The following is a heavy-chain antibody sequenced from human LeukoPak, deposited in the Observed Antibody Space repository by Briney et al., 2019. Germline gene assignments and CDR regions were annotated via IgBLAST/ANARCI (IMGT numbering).Heavy chain of an antibody. V-gene: IGHV4-39*01. J-gene: IGHJ1*01. CDR1: GGSVSSSSYY. CDR2: IYYNGNT. CDR3: ARRRYYDSTGYLD. Sequence: SETLSLTCTISGGSVSSSSYYWGWIRQPPGKGLEWTGDIYYNGNTYYNASLKSRVSISVDKSNNQFSLKLTSVTAADTAVYYCARRRYYDSTGYLDWGQGTLVTVSS. D-gene: IGHD3-22*01.